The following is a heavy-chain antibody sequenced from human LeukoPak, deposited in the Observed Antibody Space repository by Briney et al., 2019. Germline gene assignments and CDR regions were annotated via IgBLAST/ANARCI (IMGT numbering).Heavy chain of an antibody. CDR3: TRDEAAATD. CDR1: GFTFSNYW. V-gene: IGHV3-7*01. D-gene: IGHD2-15*01. CDR2: INQNGREK. J-gene: IGHJ4*02. Sequence: GGSLRLSCAGSGFTFSNYWMSWVRQAPGKGPEWVANINQNGREKHYVDSVKGRFTISRDNAKNLLYLQMNNLRAEDSALYYCTRDEAAATDWGQGTLVTVSS.